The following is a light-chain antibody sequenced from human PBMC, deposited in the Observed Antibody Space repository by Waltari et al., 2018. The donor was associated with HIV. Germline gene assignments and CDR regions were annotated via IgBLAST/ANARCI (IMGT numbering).Light chain of an antibody. V-gene: IGLV2-8*01. Sequence: QSALTQPPSASGSPGQSVTISCTGTNRDVGGDNYVSGYQQHPGKAPQLLIYEVSKLPSVVPARFSGSKSGNTASLTVSGLQAEDEAEYYCSSYTGSNNLVVFGGGTKLTVL. CDR3: SSYTGSNNLVV. CDR1: NRDVGGDNY. J-gene: IGLJ3*02. CDR2: EVS.